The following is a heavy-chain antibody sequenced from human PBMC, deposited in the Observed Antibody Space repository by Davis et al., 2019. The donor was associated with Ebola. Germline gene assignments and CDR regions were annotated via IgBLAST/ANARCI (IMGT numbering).Heavy chain of an antibody. CDR1: GFTFSSYS. J-gene: IGHJ5*02. D-gene: IGHD3-16*02. CDR3: VKEGADSVVIPAAFDP. CDR2: ISSSSSYI. Sequence: GGSLRLSCAASGFTFSSYSMNWVRQAPGKGLEWVSSISSSSSYIYYADSVKGRFTISRDNAKNSLYLEMNNLRAEDTAVYYCVKEGADSVVIPAAFDPWGQGTLVTVSS. V-gene: IGHV3-21*01.